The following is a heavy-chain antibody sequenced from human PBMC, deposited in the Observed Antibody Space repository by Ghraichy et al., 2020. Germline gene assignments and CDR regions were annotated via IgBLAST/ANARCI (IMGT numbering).Heavy chain of an antibody. V-gene: IGHV3-7*03. Sequence: GGSLRLSCAASGFTFSGYWMTWVRRAPGKGLEWVANIKEDGSKKYYVDSVRGRFTISRDNTKDSLYLEMNSLRAEDTAVYYCAKDSGVWSLNNCRGEAFGNWGQGTMVTVSS. CDR2: IKEDGSKK. D-gene: IGHD3-3*01. CDR3: AKDSGVWSLNNCRGEAFGN. CDR1: GFTFSGYW. J-gene: IGHJ3*02.